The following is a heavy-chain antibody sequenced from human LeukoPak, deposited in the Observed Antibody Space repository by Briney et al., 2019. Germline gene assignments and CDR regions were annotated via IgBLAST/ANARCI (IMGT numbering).Heavy chain of an antibody. V-gene: IGHV3-11*03. CDR1: GFTFSDYY. J-gene: IGHJ3*02. Sequence: GGSLRLSCAASGFTFSDYYMSWIRQAPGKGLEWLSYICKGSSYTNYADSVKGRFTISRDDARNSLYLQIHSLRAEDTAVYYCARFYGSGTWSDAFDIWGQGTMVSVAS. CDR3: ARFYGSGTWSDAFDI. D-gene: IGHD3-10*01. CDR2: ICKGSSYT.